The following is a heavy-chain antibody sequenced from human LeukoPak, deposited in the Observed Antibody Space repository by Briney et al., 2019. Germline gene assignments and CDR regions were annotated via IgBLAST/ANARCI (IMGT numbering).Heavy chain of an antibody. CDR3: ARGSVRGIISF. V-gene: IGHV3-11*06. D-gene: IGHD3-10*02. J-gene: IGHJ4*02. Sequence: GGSLRLSCAASGYTFSDYYMSWIRQAPGKGLEWVSSISTDSSHIFYVDSVKGRFTTSRDNAQNSLYLQMDSLRAEDTAMYYCARGSVRGIISFWGRGTRVTVSS. CDR1: GYTFSDYY. CDR2: ISTDSSHI.